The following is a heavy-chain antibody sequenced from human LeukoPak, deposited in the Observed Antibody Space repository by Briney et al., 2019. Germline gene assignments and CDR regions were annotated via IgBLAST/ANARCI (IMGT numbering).Heavy chain of an antibody. CDR3: ARDVVVAGRRHYYYGMDV. Sequence: GRSLRLSCAASGFTFSSYAFHWVRQAPGKGLEWVAVVSYDGSNKYYADSVKGRLTMSRDNSKNTLYLQMSSLRAEDTAVYYSARDVVVAGRRHYYYGMDVWGQGTTVIVSS. CDR2: VSYDGSNK. V-gene: IGHV3-30-3*01. CDR1: GFTFSSYA. D-gene: IGHD2-15*01. J-gene: IGHJ6*02.